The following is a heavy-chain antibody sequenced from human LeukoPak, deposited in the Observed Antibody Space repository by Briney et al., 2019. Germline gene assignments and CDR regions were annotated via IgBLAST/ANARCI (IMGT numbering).Heavy chain of an antibody. D-gene: IGHD3-10*01. CDR3: ATAHFAMVRGVLRHFDY. Sequence: AAVKVSCKVSGYTLTELSMHWVRQAPGKGLEWMGGFDPEDGETIYAQKFQGRVTMTEDTSTDTAYMELSSLRSEDTAVYYCATAHFAMVRGVLRHFDYWGQGTLVTVSS. CDR1: GYTLTELS. J-gene: IGHJ4*02. CDR2: FDPEDGET. V-gene: IGHV1-24*01.